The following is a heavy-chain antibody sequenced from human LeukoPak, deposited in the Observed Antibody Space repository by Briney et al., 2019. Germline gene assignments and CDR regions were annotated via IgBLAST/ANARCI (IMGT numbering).Heavy chain of an antibody. Sequence: GGSLRLSCAASGFTFSDYYMSWIRQAPGKGLEWVSYISSSGSTICYADSVKGRFTISRDNAKNSLYLQMNSLRAEDTAVYYCARENDILTGYPNNWFDPWGQGTLVTVSS. CDR1: GFTFSDYY. V-gene: IGHV3-11*04. J-gene: IGHJ5*02. CDR3: ARENDILTGYPNNWFDP. CDR2: ISSSGSTI. D-gene: IGHD3-9*01.